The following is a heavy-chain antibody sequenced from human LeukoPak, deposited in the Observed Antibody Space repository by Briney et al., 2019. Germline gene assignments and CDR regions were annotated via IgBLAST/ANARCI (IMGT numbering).Heavy chain of an antibody. V-gene: IGHV4-39*02. CDR3: AREGWGYNDGRGSFDY. D-gene: IGHD3-22*01. J-gene: IGHJ4*02. Sequence: LETLSLTCTVSGGSISSRSHHWGWIRQPPGKGLEWIGNIYYSGSTFYNPSLKSRVTISVDTSQEQFSLKLSSVTAADTAVYYCAREGWGYNDGRGSFDYWGQGTLVTVSS. CDR2: IYYSGST. CDR1: GGSISSRSHH.